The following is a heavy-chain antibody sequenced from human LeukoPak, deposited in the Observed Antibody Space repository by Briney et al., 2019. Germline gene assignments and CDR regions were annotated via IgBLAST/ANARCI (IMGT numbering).Heavy chain of an antibody. CDR1: GGSISSSSYY. D-gene: IGHD5-18*01. CDR3: AREGIYSYGLYYYYYMDV. J-gene: IGHJ6*03. CDR2: IYTSGST. V-gene: IGHV4-61*02. Sequence: SETLSLTCTVSGGSISSSSYYWSWIRQPAGKGLEWIGRIYTSGSTNYNPSLRSRVTISVDTSKYQFSLKLSSVTAADTAVFYCAREGIYSYGLYYYYYMDVWGKGTTVTVSS.